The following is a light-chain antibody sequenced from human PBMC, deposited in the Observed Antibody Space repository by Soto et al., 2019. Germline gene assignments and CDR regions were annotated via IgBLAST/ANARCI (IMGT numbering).Light chain of an antibody. V-gene: IGKV3-15*01. CDR3: QQYNNWPRT. CDR2: GAS. Sequence: EIVMTQSPATLSVSPGERATLSCRASQSVSSNLAWYHQKPGQAPRLLIYGASTRATGIPARFSGSGSGTEFTLTISSLQSEDFAVYYCQQYNNWPRTFGQGQGGYQ. J-gene: IGKJ1*01. CDR1: QSVSSN.